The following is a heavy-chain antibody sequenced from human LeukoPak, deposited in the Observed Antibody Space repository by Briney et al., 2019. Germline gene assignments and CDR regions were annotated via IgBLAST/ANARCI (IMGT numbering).Heavy chain of an antibody. CDR2: INHSGST. CDR3: ARVAYDYVWGSYRPRNYYFDY. D-gene: IGHD3-16*02. Sequence: SDTLSLTCAVSGYSISNDYYWGWIRQPPGKGLEWIGEINHSGSTNYNPSLKSRVTISVDTSKNQFSLKLSSVTAADTAVYYCARVAYDYVWGSYRPRNYYFDYWGQGTLVTVSS. CDR1: GYSISNDYY. J-gene: IGHJ4*02. V-gene: IGHV4-38-2*01.